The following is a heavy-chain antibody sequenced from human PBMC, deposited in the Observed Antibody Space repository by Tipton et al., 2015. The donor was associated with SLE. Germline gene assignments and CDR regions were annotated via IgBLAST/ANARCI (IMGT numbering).Heavy chain of an antibody. D-gene: IGHD3-9*01. V-gene: IGHV3-11*01. CDR3: ARVRVTSGYYFYGLDV. CDR2: ISSSYSTK. CDR1: NNNNYN. Sequence: NNNNYNWGWIRQAPGKGLEWVSYISSSYSTKYNADSVKGRFTISRDNAKNSLYLQMNSLRAEDTAVYYCARVRVTSGYYFYGLDVWGQGTTVTVSS. J-gene: IGHJ6*02.